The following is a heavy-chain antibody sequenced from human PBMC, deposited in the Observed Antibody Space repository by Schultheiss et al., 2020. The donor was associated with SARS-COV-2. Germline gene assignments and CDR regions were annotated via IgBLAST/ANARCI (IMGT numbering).Heavy chain of an antibody. D-gene: IGHD3-9*01. CDR3: AKGGYYDILTGYYPNYFDY. V-gene: IGHV3-23*01. J-gene: IGHJ4*02. CDR2: ISGSGGST. Sequence: GGSLRLSCAASGFTFSRYEMNWVRQAPGKGLEWVSAISGSGGSTYYADSVKGRFTISRDNAKNSLYLQMNSLRAGDTAVYYCAKGGYYDILTGYYPNYFDYWGQGTLVTVSS. CDR1: GFTFSRYE.